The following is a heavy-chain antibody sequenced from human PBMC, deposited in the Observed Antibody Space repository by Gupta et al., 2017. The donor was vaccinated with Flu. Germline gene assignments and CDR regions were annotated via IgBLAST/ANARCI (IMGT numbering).Heavy chain of an antibody. J-gene: IGHJ4*02. D-gene: IGHD3-10*01. V-gene: IGHV6-1*01. CDR3: ARGGEKFGSGSFFDY. Sequence: QVQLQQSGPGLVKPSQTLSLTCVISGDSVSSNSAAWNWIRQSPSRGLEWLGRAYYKSKWYIDYAPSVQSRLFINPDTSRNQFSLQLNSVTPEDTAVYYCARGGEKFGSGSFFDYWGQGTLVTVSS. CDR1: GDSVSSNSAA. CDR2: AYYKSKWYI.